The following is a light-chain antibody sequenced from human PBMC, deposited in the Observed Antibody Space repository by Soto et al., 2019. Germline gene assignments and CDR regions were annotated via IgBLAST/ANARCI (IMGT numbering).Light chain of an antibody. CDR2: EVS. CDR1: SSDIGDYNY. Sequence: QSVLTQPASVSGSPGQSITISCTGTSSDIGDYNYVSWYQQHPGKAPKLTIYEVSNRPSGVSSGFSGSKSGNTASLTISGLQAEDEADYYWSSYTGISTPPYVLGSGTKVTVL. V-gene: IGLV2-14*01. J-gene: IGLJ1*01. CDR3: SSYTGISTPPYV.